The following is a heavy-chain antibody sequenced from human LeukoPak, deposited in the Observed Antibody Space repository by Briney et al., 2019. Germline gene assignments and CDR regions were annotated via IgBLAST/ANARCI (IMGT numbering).Heavy chain of an antibody. CDR3: AREGRYGQHFDY. Sequence: PGGSLRLSCAASGFTFSSYEMNCVRQAPGKGLEWVSYISSSGSNINYADSVKGRFTISRDNAKNSLYLQMNSLRAEDTAVYFCAREGRYGQHFDYWGQGTVVTVSS. CDR2: ISSSGSNI. V-gene: IGHV3-48*03. CDR1: GFTFSSYE. J-gene: IGHJ4*02. D-gene: IGHD5-18*01.